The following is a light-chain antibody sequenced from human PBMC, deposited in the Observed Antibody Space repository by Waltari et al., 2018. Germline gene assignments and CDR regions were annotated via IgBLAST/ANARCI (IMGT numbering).Light chain of an antibody. CDR2: LGY. Sequence: IVMTQSXLSLPVTPGXPASISCRSSQXLLHSNGYNYLGXYLQKPGQSPQLLVYLGYNRASGVRDRFSGSGSGTDFTLKISRVEAEDVGVYYCXQALQTRTFGQGTRLEIK. CDR3: XQALQTRT. CDR1: QXLLHSNGYNY. V-gene: IGKV2-28*01. J-gene: IGKJ5*01.